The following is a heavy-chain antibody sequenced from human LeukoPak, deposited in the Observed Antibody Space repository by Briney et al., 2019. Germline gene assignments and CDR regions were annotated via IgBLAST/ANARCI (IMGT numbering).Heavy chain of an antibody. Sequence: GASVKVSSKASGYPFTSYYMHWVRPAPGQGLEWMGIINPSGGSTSYTQKFPGRVTMTRDTSTSTVYMELSSLRSEDTAVYYCARGGDYYDSSGDYTDYFDYWGQGTLVTVSS. D-gene: IGHD3-22*01. V-gene: IGHV1-46*01. CDR1: GYPFTSYY. CDR2: INPSGGST. CDR3: ARGGDYYDSSGDYTDYFDY. J-gene: IGHJ4*02.